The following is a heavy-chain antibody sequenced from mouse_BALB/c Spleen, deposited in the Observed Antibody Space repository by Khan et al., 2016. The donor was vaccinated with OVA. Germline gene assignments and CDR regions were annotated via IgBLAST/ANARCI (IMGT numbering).Heavy chain of an antibody. Sequence: QVQLKESGAELMKPGASVKISCKATGYTFSSYWIEWVKQRPGHGLEWIGEILPGSGSTNYNEKFKGKATFTADTSSNTAYMQLSSLTSEDSAVYYCAGYFYNGNYGAMDYWGQGTSVTVSS. CDR3: AGYFYNGNYGAMDY. D-gene: IGHD2-1*01. J-gene: IGHJ4*01. V-gene: IGHV1-9*01. CDR2: ILPGSGST. CDR1: GYTFSSYW.